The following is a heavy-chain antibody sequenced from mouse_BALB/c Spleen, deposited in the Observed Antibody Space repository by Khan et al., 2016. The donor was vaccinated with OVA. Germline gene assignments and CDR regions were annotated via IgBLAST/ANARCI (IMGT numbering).Heavy chain of an antibody. V-gene: IGHV14-3*02. J-gene: IGHJ2*01. Sequence: VQLQQSGAELVKPGASVTLSCTVSGFTINDTYMHWVKQRPEQGLEWLGGIVPANGNTKYDPKFQGQATITADTSTNTVFLQLSSLTSEDTAVYYWARINSWGQGTTLTVSS. CDR1: GFTINDTY. CDR2: IVPANGNT. CDR3: ARINS.